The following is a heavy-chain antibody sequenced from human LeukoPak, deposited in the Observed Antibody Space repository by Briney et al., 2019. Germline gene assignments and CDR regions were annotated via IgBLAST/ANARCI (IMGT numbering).Heavy chain of an antibody. CDR3: ARMPGYSYYYMDV. J-gene: IGHJ6*03. CDR1: GYSISSGYY. Sequence: SETLSLTCTVSGYSISSGYYWGWIRQPPGKGLEWIGSIYHSGSTSYNPSLKSRVTISVDTSKNQFSLKLSSVTAADTAVYYCARMPGYSYYYMDVWGKGTTVTVSS. CDR2: IYHSGST. V-gene: IGHV4-38-2*02. D-gene: IGHD5-18*01.